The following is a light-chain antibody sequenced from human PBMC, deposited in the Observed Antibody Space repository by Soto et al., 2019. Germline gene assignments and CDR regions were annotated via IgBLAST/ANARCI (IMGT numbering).Light chain of an antibody. CDR2: DVS. CDR3: QQYNTFWT. Sequence: DIQMTQSPSTLSASVGDRVTITCRASQTINNWLAWYQQKPGKAPKLLIYDVSTLGSGVPSRFSGSGSGTDFTLTISGLQPDDSATYYCQQYNTFWTFGQGTKVDIK. CDR1: QTINNW. J-gene: IGKJ1*01. V-gene: IGKV1-5*01.